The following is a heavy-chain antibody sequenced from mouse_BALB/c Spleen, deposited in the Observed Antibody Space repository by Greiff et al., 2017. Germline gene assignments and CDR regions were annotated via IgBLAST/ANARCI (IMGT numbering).Heavy chain of an antibody. CDR1: GFNIKDTY. Sequence: VQLQQSGAELVKPGASVKLSCTASGFNIKDTYMHWVKQRPEQGLEWIGRIEPANGNTKYDPKFQGKATITADTSSNTAYLQLSSLTSEDTAVYYCARGPNWDYFDYWGQGTTLTVSS. D-gene: IGHD4-1*01. J-gene: IGHJ2*01. CDR2: IEPANGNT. CDR3: ARGPNWDYFDY. V-gene: IGHV14-3*02.